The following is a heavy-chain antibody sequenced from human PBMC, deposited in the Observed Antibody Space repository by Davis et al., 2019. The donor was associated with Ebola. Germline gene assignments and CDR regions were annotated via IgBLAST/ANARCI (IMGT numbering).Heavy chain of an antibody. CDR1: GGSFSGYY. CDR2: INHSGST. V-gene: IGHV4-34*01. Sequence: PSETLSLTCAVYGGSFSGYYWSWIRQPPGKGLEWIGEINHSGSTNYNPSLKSRVTMSVDTSKNQFSLKLSSVTAADTAVYYCARGPAAMGGAFDIWGQGTMVTVSS. CDR3: ARGPAAMGGAFDI. D-gene: IGHD2-2*01. J-gene: IGHJ3*02.